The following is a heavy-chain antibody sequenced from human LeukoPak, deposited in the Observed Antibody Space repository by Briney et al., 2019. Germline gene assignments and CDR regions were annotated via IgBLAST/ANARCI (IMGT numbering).Heavy chain of an antibody. CDR1: GFTFGDYA. J-gene: IGHJ4*02. D-gene: IGHD6-19*01. Sequence: GGSLRLSCTASGFTFGDYAMSWFRQAPGKGLEWVSAISGSGGSTYYADSVKGRFTISRDNSRNTLYLQMNSLRAEDTAVYYCAGIAVAYFDYWGQGTLVTVSS. V-gene: IGHV3-23*01. CDR2: ISGSGGST. CDR3: AGIAVAYFDY.